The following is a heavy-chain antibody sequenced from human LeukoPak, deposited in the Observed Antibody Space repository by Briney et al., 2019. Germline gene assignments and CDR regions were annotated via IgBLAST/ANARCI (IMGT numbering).Heavy chain of an antibody. D-gene: IGHD3-22*01. V-gene: IGHV4-61*02. Sequence: SEILSLTCTVSAGSINSGDYYWSWIRQPAGKGLEWIGRIYSPGTNYNYNPSVKSRVTISIDTSKNQFSLKLTSVTAADTAVYYCARGIGTSYDSSRDAFDIWGQGTMVTVSS. CDR3: ARGIGTSYDSSRDAFDI. CDR2: IYSPGTN. J-gene: IGHJ3*02. CDR1: AGSINSGDYY.